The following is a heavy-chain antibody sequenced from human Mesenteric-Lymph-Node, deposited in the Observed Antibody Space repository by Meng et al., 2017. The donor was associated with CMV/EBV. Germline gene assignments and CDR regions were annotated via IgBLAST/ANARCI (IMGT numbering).Heavy chain of an antibody. J-gene: IGHJ4*02. CDR2: INWNGGTI. V-gene: IGHV3-20*04. Sequence: GESLKISCAASGFIFDDYAMSWVRQAPGKGLEWVSGINWNGGTIAYADSVKGRFTISRDNAESSLYLQMSSLRADDTAVYYCARSRYLLRAGAEADYWGQGTLVTVSS. CDR3: ARSRYLLRAGAEADY. D-gene: IGHD1-1*01. CDR1: GFIFDDYA.